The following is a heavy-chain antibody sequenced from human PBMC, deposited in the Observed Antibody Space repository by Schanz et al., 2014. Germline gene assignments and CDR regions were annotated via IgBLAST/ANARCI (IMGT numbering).Heavy chain of an antibody. CDR2: INPNSGGT. Sequence: QVQLVQSGAEVKKPGSSVKVSCQASGYTFTGYYMHWVRQAPGQGLEWMGQINPNSGGTNYAQKFQGRVTRTRDTSISTAYMELSSLRSDDTAVYYCARELRLEYYFDYWGQGTQVTVSS. D-gene: IGHD4-17*01. J-gene: IGHJ4*02. CDR3: ARELRLEYYFDY. V-gene: IGHV1-2*06. CDR1: GYTFTGYY.